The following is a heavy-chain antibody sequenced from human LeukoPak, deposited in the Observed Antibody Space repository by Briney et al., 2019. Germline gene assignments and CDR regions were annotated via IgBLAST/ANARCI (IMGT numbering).Heavy chain of an antibody. D-gene: IGHD3-10*01. J-gene: IGHJ4*02. CDR1: GFTVSTNY. CDR3: AKEDRMVRGVAVDY. V-gene: IGHV3-53*01. Sequence: GGSLRLSCAASGFTVSTNYMTWVRQAPGKGLEWVSVIYKAGDPYNADSVRGRFTISRDNSKNTLYLQMNSLRAEDTAIYYCAKEDRMVRGVAVDYWGQGTLVTVSS. CDR2: IYKAGDP.